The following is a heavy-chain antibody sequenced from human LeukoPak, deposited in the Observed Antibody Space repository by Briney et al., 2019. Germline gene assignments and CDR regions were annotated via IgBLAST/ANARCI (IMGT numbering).Heavy chain of an antibody. J-gene: IGHJ4*02. D-gene: IGHD3-16*02. Sequence: TGGSLRLSCAASGFTFDDYAMHWVRQAPGKGLEWVSLISGDDGSTYYADSVKGRFTISRDNSKNSLYLQMNSLRTEDTALYYCAKASPSYVWGSYRLRPFDYWGQGTLVTVSS. CDR2: ISGDDGST. V-gene: IGHV3-43*02. CDR3: AKASPSYVWGSYRLRPFDY. CDR1: GFTFDDYA.